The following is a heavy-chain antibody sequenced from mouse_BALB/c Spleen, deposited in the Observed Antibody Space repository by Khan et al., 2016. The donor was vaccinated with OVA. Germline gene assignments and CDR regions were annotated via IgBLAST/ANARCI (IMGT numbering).Heavy chain of an antibody. CDR2: INTYTGEP. CDR3: ARGASYWYFDV. V-gene: IGHV9-1*02. CDR1: GYTFTNYG. Sequence: QIQLVQSGPELKKPGETVKISCKASGYTFTNYGMNWVKQAPGKGLKWMGWINTYTGEPTYTDDFKGQFAFSLDTSASTAYLQINNLKNEDMATYFCARGASYWYFDVWGAGTTVTVSS. J-gene: IGHJ1*01.